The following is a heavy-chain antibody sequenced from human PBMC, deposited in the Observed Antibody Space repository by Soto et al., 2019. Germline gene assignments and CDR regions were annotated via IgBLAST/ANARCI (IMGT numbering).Heavy chain of an antibody. CDR1: GFTFSPYA. Sequence: PVGSLRLSCASSGFTFSPYAMTCVRHSPGKGLEWVSSISGSGGNTNYADSVKGRFTVSRDNSKRTLSLQMNSLTEEDTAIYYCAKGLRSLLRNTYYYGLVVWGRWTTVTVSX. CDR3: AKGLRSLLRNTYYYGLVV. D-gene: IGHD3-16*01. J-gene: IGHJ6*02. V-gene: IGHV3-23*01. CDR2: ISGSGGNT.